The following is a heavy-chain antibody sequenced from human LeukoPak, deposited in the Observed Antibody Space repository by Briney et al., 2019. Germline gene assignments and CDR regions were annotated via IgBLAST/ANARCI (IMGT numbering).Heavy chain of an antibody. CDR2: IYSGGST. D-gene: IGHD6-19*01. Sequence: GGSLRLSCAASGFTVSSNYMSWVRQAPGKGLEWVSVIYSGGSTYYADSVKGRFTISRDNSENTLYLQMNSLRAEDTAVYYCARDRIAVAGIPFDYWGQGTLVTV. CDR3: ARDRIAVAGIPFDY. CDR1: GFTVSSNY. V-gene: IGHV3-53*01. J-gene: IGHJ4*02.